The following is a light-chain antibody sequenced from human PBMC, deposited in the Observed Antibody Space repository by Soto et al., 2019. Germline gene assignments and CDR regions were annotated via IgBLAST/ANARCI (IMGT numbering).Light chain of an antibody. CDR2: SAS. CDR3: LHDYNDPWT. Sequence: AIEMTHSPSSLSASVGDRVTITCRASQGIRGYLGWYQQKPGKAPKLLIYSASSLQSGVPSRFSGSGSGTDFPLTISSLQPEHFATYYCLHDYNDPWTFGQGTKVHIK. V-gene: IGKV1-6*01. J-gene: IGKJ1*01. CDR1: QGIRGY.